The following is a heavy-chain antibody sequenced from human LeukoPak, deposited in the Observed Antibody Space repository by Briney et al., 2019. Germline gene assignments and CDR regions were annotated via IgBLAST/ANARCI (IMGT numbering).Heavy chain of an antibody. CDR1: GFTLSSSE. CDR3: ASGQGYPYGVPYFGY. V-gene: IGHV3-48*03. D-gene: IGHD5-18*01. CDR2: ISTSGISI. Sequence: GGSLSLSCAASGFTLSSSEMNWVRQAPGKGLEWVSYISTSGISIYYADSVKGRFTISRDDAKNSLYLQMTSLRAEDTAVYYCASGQGYPYGVPYFGYWGQGTLVPVSA. J-gene: IGHJ4*02.